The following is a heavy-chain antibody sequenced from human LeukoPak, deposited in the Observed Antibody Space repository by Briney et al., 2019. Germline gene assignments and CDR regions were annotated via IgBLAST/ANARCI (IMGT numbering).Heavy chain of an antibody. CDR3: ATSSTTYGSGNYDSRAFED. D-gene: IGHD3-10*01. V-gene: IGHV3-23*01. CDR1: GFTFRTYA. Sequence: GGSLRLSCAASGFTFRTYAMSWVRQAPGKGLEWVSAISGSGDNTYYADSVKGRFTISRDNSKNTVYVQMNSLRVEDTAVYYCATSSTTYGSGNYDSRAFEDWGQGTLVTVSS. J-gene: IGHJ4*02. CDR2: ISGSGDNT.